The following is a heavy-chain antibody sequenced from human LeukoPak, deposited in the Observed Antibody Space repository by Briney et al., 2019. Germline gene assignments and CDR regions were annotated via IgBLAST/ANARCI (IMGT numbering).Heavy chain of an antibody. CDR3: ARAGGNSAAFAFDY. D-gene: IGHD4-23*01. J-gene: IGHJ4*02. CDR2: INPDSGGT. CDR1: GYTFTGYY. V-gene: IGHV1-2*02. Sequence: ASVKVSCKTSGYTFTGYYIHCVRQAPGQGLEWMGWINPDSGGTNYAQKFQGRVTMTRDTSISTAYTELSRLTSDDTAVYYCARAGGNSAAFAFDYWGQGTLVTVSS.